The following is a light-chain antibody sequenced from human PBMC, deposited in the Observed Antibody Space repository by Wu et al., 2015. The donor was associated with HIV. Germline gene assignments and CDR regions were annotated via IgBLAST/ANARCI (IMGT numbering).Light chain of an antibody. V-gene: IGKV3-20*01. CDR2: GAS. Sequence: EIVLTQSPGTLSLSPGERATLSCRASQSVSSSYLAWYQQKPGQAPRFLMYGASNRATGIPDRFSGSGSGTDFTLTISGLEPEDFAVYYCQQYGTSAWTFGQGTKGGNQT. CDR1: QSVSSSY. J-gene: IGKJ1*01. CDR3: QQYGTSAWT.